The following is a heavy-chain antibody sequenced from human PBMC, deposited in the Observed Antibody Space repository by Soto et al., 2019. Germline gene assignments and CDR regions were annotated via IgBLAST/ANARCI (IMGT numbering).Heavy chain of an antibody. CDR3: ARGDATKIVVTTYYAMDV. V-gene: IGHV1-69*13. Sequence: GASVKVSCKASGGSLSNYGISWVRQAPGQGLEWMGGIIPVFGTANYAQKFQGRVTITADESTSIVYMDVTSLKSEDTAVYYCARGDATKIVVTTYYAMDVWGQGTTVTSP. CDR2: IIPVFGTA. D-gene: IGHD3-9*01. J-gene: IGHJ6*02. CDR1: GGSLSNYG.